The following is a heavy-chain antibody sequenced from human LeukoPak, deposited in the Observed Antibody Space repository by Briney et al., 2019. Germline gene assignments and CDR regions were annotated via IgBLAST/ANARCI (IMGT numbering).Heavy chain of an antibody. J-gene: IGHJ6*03. Sequence: SQTLSLTCTVSGDSISSGDYYWSWIWQPAGKGLEWIGRISSSGSTNYNPSLKSRVTISVDTSKNQFSLKLSSVTAADTAVYYCARAGYSYGYYYYYMDVWGKGTTVTVSS. CDR1: GDSISSGDYY. V-gene: IGHV4-61*02. CDR3: ARAGYSYGYYYYYMDV. CDR2: ISSSGST. D-gene: IGHD5-18*01.